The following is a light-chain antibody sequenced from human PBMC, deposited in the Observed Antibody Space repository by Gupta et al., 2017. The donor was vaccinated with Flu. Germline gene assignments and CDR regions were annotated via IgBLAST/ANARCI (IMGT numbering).Light chain of an antibody. CDR1: SGHSSNA. J-gene: IGLJ2*01. CDR2: LHSDGSH. V-gene: IGLV4-69*01. CDR3: QTWGTGVVV. Sequence: QLVLTQSPSASASLGASVKLTCTLSSGHSSNAIAWHQQQPEKGPRYLMNLHSDGSHNKGDGIPDRFSGSSSGAERYLTISSLQSEDEADYYCQTWGTGVVVFGGGTKLTVL.